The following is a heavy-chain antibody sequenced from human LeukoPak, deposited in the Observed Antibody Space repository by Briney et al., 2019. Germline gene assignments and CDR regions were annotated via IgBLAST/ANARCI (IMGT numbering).Heavy chain of an antibody. J-gene: IGHJ3*02. V-gene: IGHV4-34*01. CDR2: INHSGST. CDR1: GGSFSGYY. D-gene: IGHD6-13*01. CDR3: ARFPGIAAAGTKSEYAFDI. Sequence: TSETLSLTCAVYGGSFSGYYWSWIRQPPGKGLEWIGEINHSGSTNYNPSLKSRVTISVDTSKNQFSLKLSSVTAADTAVYYCARFPGIAAAGTKSEYAFDIWGQGTMVTVSS.